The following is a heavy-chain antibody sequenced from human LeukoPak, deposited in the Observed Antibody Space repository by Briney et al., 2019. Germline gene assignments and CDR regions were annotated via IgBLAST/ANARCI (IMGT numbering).Heavy chain of an antibody. CDR3: ARDQSGFVYVNYYYMDV. CDR2: ISSSSSYI. Sequence: KPGGSLRLSCAASGFTFSSYSMNWVRQAPGKGLEWVSSISSSSSYIYYADSVKGRFTISRDNAKNSLYLQMNSLRAEDTAVYYCARDQSGFVYVNYYYMDVWGKGTTVTISS. CDR1: GFTFSSYS. J-gene: IGHJ6*03. D-gene: IGHD2-8*01. V-gene: IGHV3-21*01.